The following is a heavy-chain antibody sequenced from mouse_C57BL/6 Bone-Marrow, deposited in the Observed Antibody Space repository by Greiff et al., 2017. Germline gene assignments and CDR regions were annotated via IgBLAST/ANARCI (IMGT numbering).Heavy chain of an antibody. CDR2: IDPSDSYT. CDR3: ARTGDYDGYAMDY. J-gene: IGHJ4*01. V-gene: IGHV1-69*01. Sequence: QVQLQQPGAELVMPGASVKLSCKASGYTFTSYWMHWVKQRPGQGLEWIGEIDPSDSYTNYNQKFKGKSTLTVEKSSSTAYMQLSSLTSEDSAVYYCARTGDYDGYAMDYWGQGTSVTVSS. D-gene: IGHD2-4*01. CDR1: GYTFTSYW.